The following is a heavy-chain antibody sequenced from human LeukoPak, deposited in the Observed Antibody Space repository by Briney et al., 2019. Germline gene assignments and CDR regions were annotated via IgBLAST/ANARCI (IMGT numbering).Heavy chain of an antibody. CDR1: GYTFTSYG. Sequence: ASVNVSCKASGYTFTSYGVSWVRQAPGQGLEWMGWISAYNGNTKYAQKLQGRVTTTTDTSTSTAYMELRSLRSDDTAVYYCARDPAAAASDIDYWGQGTLVTVSS. CDR3: ARDPAAAASDIDY. V-gene: IGHV1-18*01. D-gene: IGHD6-13*01. CDR2: ISAYNGNT. J-gene: IGHJ4*02.